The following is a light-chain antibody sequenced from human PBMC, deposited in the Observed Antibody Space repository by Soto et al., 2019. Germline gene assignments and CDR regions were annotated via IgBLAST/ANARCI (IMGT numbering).Light chain of an antibody. Sequence: QLVLTQSPSASASLGASVKLTCILSSGHSTYAIAWHQQQPEKGPRYLMKVXXDGSHSNXXGXXXRFSGSSSGAERYLIIXXXXXXXEADYYCQTWGTWVFGGGTQLTV. CDR3: QTWGTWV. CDR2: VXXDGSH. J-gene: IGLJ3*02. CDR1: SGHSTYA. V-gene: IGLV4-69*01.